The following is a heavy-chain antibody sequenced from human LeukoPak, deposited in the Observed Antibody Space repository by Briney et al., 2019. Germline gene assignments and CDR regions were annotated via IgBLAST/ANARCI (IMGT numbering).Heavy chain of an antibody. D-gene: IGHD3-10*01. CDR1: GDSISFYY. Sequence: SETLSLTCTVSGDSISFYYWSWIRQPPGQGLEWIGYIFYNGSTNYNPSLKRRLTISVDTSKNQFSLKLSSVTAADTAVYYCARRATMVRGVTAYFDYWGQGTLVTVSS. CDR3: ARRATMVRGVTAYFDY. J-gene: IGHJ4*02. CDR2: IFYNGST. V-gene: IGHV4-59*01.